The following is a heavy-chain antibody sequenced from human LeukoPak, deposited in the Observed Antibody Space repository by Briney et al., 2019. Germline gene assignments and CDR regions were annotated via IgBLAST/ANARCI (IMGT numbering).Heavy chain of an antibody. CDR1: GFTFGDYY. D-gene: IGHD1-26*01. CDR3: ARVRGSYCSDY. Sequence: GGPRRFSGPAPGFTFGDYYRSWFGQAPGKGLEWVSYISSSGSAIKYADSVKGRFTISRDNAKNSLYLQMNSLRADDTAMYYCARVRGSYCSDYWGQGTLVTVSS. CDR2: ISSSGSAI. J-gene: IGHJ4*02. V-gene: IGHV3-11*04.